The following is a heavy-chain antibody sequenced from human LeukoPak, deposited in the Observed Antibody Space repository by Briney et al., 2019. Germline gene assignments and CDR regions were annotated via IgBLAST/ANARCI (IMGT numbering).Heavy chain of an antibody. V-gene: IGHV4-34*01. CDR1: GGSFSGYY. J-gene: IGHJ4*02. CDR2: INHSGST. D-gene: IGHD2-15*01. CDR3: ARGRYCSGGSCYDY. Sequence: SETLSLTCAVYGGSFSGYYWSWIRQPPGKGLVWIGEINHSGSTNYNPSLKSRVTISVDTSKNQFSLKLSSVTAADTAVYYCARGRYCSGGSCYDYWGQGTLVTVSS.